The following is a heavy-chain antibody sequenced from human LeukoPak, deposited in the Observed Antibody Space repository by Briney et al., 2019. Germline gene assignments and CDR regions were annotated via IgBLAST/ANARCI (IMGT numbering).Heavy chain of an antibody. D-gene: IGHD3-10*01. CDR1: GFTFSNAW. CDR3: TTRGSDSGCPFF. CDR2: IKSKTDGGTT. V-gene: IGHV3-15*01. J-gene: IGHJ4*02. Sequence: GGSLRLSCAASGFTFSNAWMVWVRQAPGKGLEWVGRIKSKTDGGTTDYAAPVKGRFTIPRDDSKNTLYLEMNSLKTEDTAVYYCTTRGSDSGCPFFWGQGTLVTVSS.